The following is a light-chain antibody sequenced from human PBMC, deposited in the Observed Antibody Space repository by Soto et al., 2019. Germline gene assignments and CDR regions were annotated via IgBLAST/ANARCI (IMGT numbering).Light chain of an antibody. J-gene: IGKJ5*01. CDR1: QDIRGA. CDR2: DVS. Sequence: AIQLTQSPSSLSASVGDRVTITCRASQDIRGALAWYQQKPGKAPKILIYDVSTLESGVPSRFSGSSSGTDFTLTICSLQPVDFATYYCQQFNSYPITFGQGTRLEIK. V-gene: IGKV1-13*02. CDR3: QQFNSYPIT.